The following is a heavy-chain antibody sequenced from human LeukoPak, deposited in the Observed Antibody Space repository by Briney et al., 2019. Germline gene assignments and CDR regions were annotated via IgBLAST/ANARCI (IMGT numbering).Heavy chain of an antibody. CDR3: AKSVAIYFYYGLDV. CDR1: GFTFSSYA. CDR2: ISSNGGST. J-gene: IGHJ6*02. V-gene: IGHV3-64D*06. D-gene: IGHD3-3*01. Sequence: PGGSLRLSCSASGFTFSSYAMHWVRQAPGKGLEYVSAISSNGGSTYYADSVKGRFTISRDNSKNTLYLQMSSLRAEDTAPYYCAKSVAIYFYYGLDVWGQGTTVTVSS.